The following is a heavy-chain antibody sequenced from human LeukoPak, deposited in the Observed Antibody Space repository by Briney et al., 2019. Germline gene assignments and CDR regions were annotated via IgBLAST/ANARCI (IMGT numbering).Heavy chain of an antibody. CDR3: ARDNRGDYGDYYFDY. CDR2: ISAYNGNT. D-gene: IGHD4-17*01. CDR1: GYTFTSYG. V-gene: IGHV1-18*01. J-gene: IGHJ4*02. Sequence: ASVKVSCTASGYTFTSYGISWVRQAPGQGLEWMGWISAYNGNTNYAQKLQGRVTMTTDTSTSTAYMELRGLRSDDTAVYYCARDNRGDYGDYYFDYWGQGTLVTVSS.